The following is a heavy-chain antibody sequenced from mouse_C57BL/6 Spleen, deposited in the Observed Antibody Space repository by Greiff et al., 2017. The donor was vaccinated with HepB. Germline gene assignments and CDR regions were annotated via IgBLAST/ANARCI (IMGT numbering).Heavy chain of an antibody. CDR3: AKTYYYGSSVDY. J-gene: IGHJ2*01. D-gene: IGHD1-1*01. CDR1: GYAFSSSW. Sequence: VQLQQSGPELVKPGASVKISCKASGYAFSSSWMNWVKQRPGKGLEWIGRIYPGDGDTNYNGKFKGKATLTADKSSSTAYMQLSSLTSEDSAVYFCAKTYYYGSSVDYWGQGTTLTVSS. V-gene: IGHV1-82*01. CDR2: IYPGDGDT.